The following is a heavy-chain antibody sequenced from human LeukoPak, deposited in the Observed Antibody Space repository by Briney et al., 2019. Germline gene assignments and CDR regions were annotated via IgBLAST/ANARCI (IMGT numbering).Heavy chain of an antibody. CDR3: AKESDDYGGNSDGPNFDY. D-gene: IGHD4-23*01. CDR2: IWYDGSNK. Sequence: GGSLRLSCAASGFTFSSYGMHWVRQAPGKGLEWVAVIWYDGSNKYYADSVKGRFTISRDNSKNTLYLQMNSLRAEDTAVYYCAKESDDYGGNSDGPNFDYWGQGALVTVSS. V-gene: IGHV3-33*06. CDR1: GFTFSSYG. J-gene: IGHJ4*02.